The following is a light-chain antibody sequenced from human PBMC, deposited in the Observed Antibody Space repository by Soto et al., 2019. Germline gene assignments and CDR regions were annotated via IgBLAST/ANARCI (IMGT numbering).Light chain of an antibody. V-gene: IGKV1-16*02. CDR1: QDISIH. Sequence: DIQMTQSPSSLSASVGDRIIITCRASQDISIHLAWLQQKPGKAPKSLIYAASTLQSGVPSKFSGGGSGTDFTLTIANLQPEDFTTYYCQQYHAYPWTFGQGTKVEIK. J-gene: IGKJ1*01. CDR2: AAS. CDR3: QQYHAYPWT.